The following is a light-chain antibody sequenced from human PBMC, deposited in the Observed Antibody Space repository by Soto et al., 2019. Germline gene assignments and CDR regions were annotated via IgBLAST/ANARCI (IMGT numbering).Light chain of an antibody. J-gene: IGKJ1*01. CDR3: QHYLNTPQN. CDR1: QSILYSPNNKNY. V-gene: IGKV4-1*01. CDR2: WAS. Sequence: DIVMTQSPDSLAVSLGERATINCMSSQSILYSPNNKNYLAWYQQKPGQPPKLLIYWASTRESGVPDRFSGSASGTDFTLTISSLQAEDVAVYYCQHYLNTPQNFGQGTKVEIK.